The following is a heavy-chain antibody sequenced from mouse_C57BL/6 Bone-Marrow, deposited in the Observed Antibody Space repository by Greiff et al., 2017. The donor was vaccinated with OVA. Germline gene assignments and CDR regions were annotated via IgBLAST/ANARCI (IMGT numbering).Heavy chain of an antibody. D-gene: IGHD1-1*01. CDR3: ARDPYYGSSYGYFDV. J-gene: IGHJ1*03. CDR2: INYDGSST. V-gene: IGHV5-16*01. Sequence: EVMLVESEGGLVQPGSSMKLSCTASGFTFSDYYMAWVRPVPEKGLEWVANINYDGSSTYYLDSLKSRFIISRDNAKNILYLQMSSLKSEDTATYYCARDPYYGSSYGYFDVWGTGTTVTVSS. CDR1: GFTFSDYY.